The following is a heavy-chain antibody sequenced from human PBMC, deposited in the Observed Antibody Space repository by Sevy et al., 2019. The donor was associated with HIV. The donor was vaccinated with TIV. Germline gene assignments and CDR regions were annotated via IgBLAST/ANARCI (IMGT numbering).Heavy chain of an antibody. CDR1: GFTFSSYA. Sequence: GGSLRLSCSASGFTFSSYAMHWVRQAPGKGLEYVSAISSNEGSTYYADSVKGRFTISRDNSKNTLYLQMSSLRAEDTAVYYCVKAYYYDSSGLPDAFDIWGQGTMVTVSS. J-gene: IGHJ3*02. CDR2: ISSNEGST. CDR3: VKAYYYDSSGLPDAFDI. V-gene: IGHV3-64D*06. D-gene: IGHD3-22*01.